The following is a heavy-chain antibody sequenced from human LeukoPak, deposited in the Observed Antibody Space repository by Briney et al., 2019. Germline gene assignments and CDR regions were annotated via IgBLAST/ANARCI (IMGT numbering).Heavy chain of an antibody. D-gene: IGHD5-12*01. Sequence: PSETLSPTCTVSGGSISSYYWSWIRQPPGKGLEWIGYIYYSGSTTYNSSLRSRVTISIDTSKNHFSLKLTSVTAADTAVYYCARGGNSGYDVGTFDYWGQGTLVTVSS. CDR3: ARGGNSGYDVGTFDY. V-gene: IGHV4-59*01. CDR1: GGSISSYY. J-gene: IGHJ4*02. CDR2: IYYSGST.